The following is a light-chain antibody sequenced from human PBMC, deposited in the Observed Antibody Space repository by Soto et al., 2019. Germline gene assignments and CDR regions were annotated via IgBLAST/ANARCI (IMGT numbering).Light chain of an antibody. CDR1: QSISSY. CDR2: AAS. Sequence: DIRMTQSPSSLSASVGDRVTITCRASQSISSYLNWYQQKPGKAPKLLIYAASSLQSGVPSRFSGSGSGTDFTLTISSLQPEDFATYYCQQSYSTPFTFGPGTKEDIK. V-gene: IGKV1-39*01. J-gene: IGKJ3*01. CDR3: QQSYSTPFT.